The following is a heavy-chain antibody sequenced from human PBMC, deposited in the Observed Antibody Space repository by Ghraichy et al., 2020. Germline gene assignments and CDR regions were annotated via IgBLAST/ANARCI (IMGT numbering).Heavy chain of an antibody. CDR3: ATLGSGWYLDY. D-gene: IGHD6-19*01. CDR1: GFTFSDYG. V-gene: IGHV3-33*01. Sequence: GGSLRLSCAASGFTFSDYGMHWVRQAPGKGLEWVAVIWYDGNNKYYADSVKGRFTISRDNSKNTLYLLMNSLRAEDTSVYYCATLGSGWYLDYWGQGTLVTVSS. CDR2: IWYDGNNK. J-gene: IGHJ4*02.